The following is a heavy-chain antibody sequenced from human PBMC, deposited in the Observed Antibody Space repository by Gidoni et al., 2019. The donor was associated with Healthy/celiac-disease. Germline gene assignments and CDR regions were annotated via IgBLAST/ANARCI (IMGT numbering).Heavy chain of an antibody. D-gene: IGHD6-19*01. CDR1: CRSISSSSYY. V-gene: IGHV4-39*01. CDR3: ARQDSSGWNRYYFDY. Sequence: QLQLQESGPGLVKPSETLSLTCTVSCRSISSSSYYWGWIRQHPGKGLEWLGSIYYSGSTYYNPSLKSRVTISVDTSKNQFSLKLSSVTAADTAVYYCARQDSSGWNRYYFDYWGQGTLVTVSS. J-gene: IGHJ4*02. CDR2: IYYSGST.